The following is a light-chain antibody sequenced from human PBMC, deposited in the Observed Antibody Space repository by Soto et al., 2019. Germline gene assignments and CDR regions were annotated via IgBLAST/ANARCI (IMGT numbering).Light chain of an antibody. CDR3: ISYIPSTTTHWV. Sequence: QSVLTQPPSASGSPGQSVTISCTGSSSDIGAYNYVSWYQQRPGQVPKLIIYEVTKRPSGVPDRFSGSKSGDTASLTISGLQAEDEADYYCISYIPSTTTHWVFGGGTKLTVL. V-gene: IGLV2-8*01. J-gene: IGLJ3*02. CDR2: EVT. CDR1: SSDIGAYNY.